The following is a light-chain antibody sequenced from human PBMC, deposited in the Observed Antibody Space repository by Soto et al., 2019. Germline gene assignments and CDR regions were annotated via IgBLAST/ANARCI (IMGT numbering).Light chain of an antibody. CDR3: CSYAGSYTVV. V-gene: IGLV2-11*01. Sequence: QSVLTQPRSVSGSPGQSVTISCTGTSSDVGGYNYVSWYQQHPGKAPKLMISDVNKRPSGVPDRFSGSKSGNAASLTISGLQAEDEADYYCCSYAGSYTVVFGGGTKLTV. J-gene: IGLJ2*01. CDR2: DVN. CDR1: SSDVGGYNY.